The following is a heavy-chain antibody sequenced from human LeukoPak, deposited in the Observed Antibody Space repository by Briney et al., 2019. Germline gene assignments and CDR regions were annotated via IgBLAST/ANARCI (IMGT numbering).Heavy chain of an antibody. CDR1: GFTFSSYW. J-gene: IGHJ5*02. CDR3: ARENYGSGSYYPNWFDP. Sequence: GGSLRLSCAASGFTFSSYWMSWVRQAPGKGLEWVANIKQDGSEKYYVDSVKGRFTISRDNAKNSLYLQMNSLRAEDTAVYYCARENYGSGSYYPNWFDPWGQGTLVTVSS. V-gene: IGHV3-7*01. D-gene: IGHD3-10*01. CDR2: IKQDGSEK.